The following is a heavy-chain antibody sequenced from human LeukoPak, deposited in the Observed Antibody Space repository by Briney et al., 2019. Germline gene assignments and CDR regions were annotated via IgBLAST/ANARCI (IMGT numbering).Heavy chain of an antibody. D-gene: IGHD3-22*01. CDR1: GFTFSTYG. V-gene: IGHV3-74*01. Sequence: GGSLRLSCAASGFTFSTYGMHWVRQAPGKGLVWVSRINGDGSITTYADSVKGRFTISRDNAKNMLYLQLDSLTAGDTAVYYCSRGLVGYYHDSSTYPDSWGQGTLVTVSS. CDR2: INGDGSIT. J-gene: IGHJ4*02. CDR3: SRGLVGYYHDSSTYPDS.